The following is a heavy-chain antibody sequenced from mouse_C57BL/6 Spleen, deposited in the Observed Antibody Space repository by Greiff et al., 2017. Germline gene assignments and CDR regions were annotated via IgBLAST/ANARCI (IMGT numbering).Heavy chain of an antibody. V-gene: IGHV1-18*01. CDR3: ARSETAQAPYFDY. CDR1: GYTFTDYN. CDR2: INPNNGGT. Sequence: EVQLQQSGPELVKPGASVKIPCKASGYTFTDYNMDWVKQSHGTSLEWIGDINPNNGGTIYNQKFKGKATLTVDKSSSTAYMELRSLTSEDTAVYYCARSETAQAPYFDYGGQGTTLTVSS. D-gene: IGHD3-2*02. J-gene: IGHJ2*01.